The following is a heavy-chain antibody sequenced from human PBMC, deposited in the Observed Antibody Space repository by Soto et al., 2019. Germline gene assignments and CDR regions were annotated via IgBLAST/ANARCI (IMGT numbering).Heavy chain of an antibody. CDR3: ERALYDFWSGFAMDV. V-gene: IGHV4-59*01. Sequence: SETLSLTCTVSGGSISSYYWSWIRQPPGKGLEWIGYIYYSGSTNYNPSLKSRVTISVDTSKNQFSLKLSSVTAADTAVYYCERALYDFWSGFAMDVWGKGTTVTVSS. CDR1: GGSISSYY. D-gene: IGHD3-3*01. J-gene: IGHJ6*03. CDR2: IYYSGST.